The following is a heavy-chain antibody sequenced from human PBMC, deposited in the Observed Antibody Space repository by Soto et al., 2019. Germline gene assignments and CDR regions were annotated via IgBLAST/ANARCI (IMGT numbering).Heavy chain of an antibody. D-gene: IGHD4-17*01. CDR2: ISGSGGST. J-gene: IGHJ1*01. V-gene: IGHV3-23*01. CDR1: GFTFSSYA. CDR3: AKDKDDRDYGPWGYFQH. Sequence: PGGSLRLSCAASGFTFSSYAMSWVRQAPGKGLEWVSAISGSGGSTYYADSVKGWFTISRDNSKNTLYLQMNSLRAEDTAVYYCAKDKDDRDYGPWGYFQHWGQGTLVTVSS.